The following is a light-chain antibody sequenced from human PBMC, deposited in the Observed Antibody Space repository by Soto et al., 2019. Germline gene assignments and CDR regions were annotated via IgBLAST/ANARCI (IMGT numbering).Light chain of an antibody. CDR3: QTWGTGKEVV. CDR2: LNSDGSH. J-gene: IGLJ2*01. Sequence: QPVLTQSPSASASLGASVKLTCTLSSGHCSYAIAWHQQQPEKGPRYLMKLNSDGSHSKGDGIPDRFSGSSSGAERYLTISSLQSEDEADYYCQTWGTGKEVVFGGGTKLTVL. CDR1: SGHCSYA. V-gene: IGLV4-69*01.